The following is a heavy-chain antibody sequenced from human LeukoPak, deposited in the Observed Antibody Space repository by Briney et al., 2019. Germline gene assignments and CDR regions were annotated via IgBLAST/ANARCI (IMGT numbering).Heavy chain of an antibody. D-gene: IGHD6-19*01. V-gene: IGHV3-23*01. CDR1: GFTFSTYA. CDR2: ISGSAGST. CDR3: AKATRDNSGCLDY. Sequence: PGGSLRLSCAVSGFTFSTYAMTWVRQAPGKGLEWVSSISGSAGSTYYADSVKSRFTISRDNSKNTLNLQMNSLRAEDTAVYYCAKATRDNSGCLDYWGQGTLVTVSS. J-gene: IGHJ4*02.